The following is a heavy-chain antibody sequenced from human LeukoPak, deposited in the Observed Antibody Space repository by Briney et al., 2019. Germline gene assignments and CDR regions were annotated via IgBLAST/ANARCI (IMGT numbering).Heavy chain of an antibody. CDR1: GFTFSNYG. D-gene: IGHD3-16*01. V-gene: IGHV3-30*18. Sequence: GGSLRLSCAASGFTFSNYGMHWVRQAPGKGLEWVAVISYDGSNKYYADSVKGRFTISRDNSKNTLYLQMNSLRAEDTAVYYCAKVWGLAGNWFDPWGQGTLVTVSS. CDR3: AKVWGLAGNWFDP. J-gene: IGHJ5*02. CDR2: ISYDGSNK.